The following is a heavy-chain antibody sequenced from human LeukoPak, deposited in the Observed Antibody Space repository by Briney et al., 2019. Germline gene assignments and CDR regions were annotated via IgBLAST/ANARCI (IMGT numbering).Heavy chain of an antibody. Sequence: PGGSLRLSCAASGFTFSSYPMNWVRQAPGKGLEWISNIRSESDSATYADSVKGRFTISRDNSKNTLYLQMNSLRAEDTAVYYCARDVKSGSYYSGRWYWGQGTLVTVSS. CDR3: ARDVKSGSYYSGRWY. CDR1: GFTFSSYP. J-gene: IGHJ4*02. CDR2: IRSESDSA. D-gene: IGHD1-26*01. V-gene: IGHV3-48*01.